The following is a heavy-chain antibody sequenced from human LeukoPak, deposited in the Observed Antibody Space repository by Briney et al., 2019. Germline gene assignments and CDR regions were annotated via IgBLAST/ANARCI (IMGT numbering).Heavy chain of an antibody. J-gene: IGHJ4*02. CDR2: ISYDGSNK. CDR1: GFTFSSYA. D-gene: IGHD2-2*01. CDR3: TTAYCSSTSCYG. V-gene: IGHV3-30-3*01. Sequence: PGRSLRLSCAASGFTFSSYAMHWVRQAPGKGLEWVAVISYDGSNKYYADSVKGRFTISRDNSKNTLYLQMNSLKTEDTAVYYCTTAYCSSTSCYGWGQGTLVTVSS.